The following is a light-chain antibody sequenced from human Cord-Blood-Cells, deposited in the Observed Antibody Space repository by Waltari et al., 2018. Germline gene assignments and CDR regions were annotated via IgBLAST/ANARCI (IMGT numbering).Light chain of an antibody. CDR3: KQSYSTPFT. Sequence: DIQMNQSPSSLSASVGDRVTITCRASQSISSYLNWYQQKPAKAPQLLIYAASSLQSGVASTFSGSGSGTDVTLTISSLQPEDFATYYCKQSYSTPFTFGPGTKVDIK. CDR2: AAS. J-gene: IGKJ3*01. V-gene: IGKV1-39*01. CDR1: QSISSY.